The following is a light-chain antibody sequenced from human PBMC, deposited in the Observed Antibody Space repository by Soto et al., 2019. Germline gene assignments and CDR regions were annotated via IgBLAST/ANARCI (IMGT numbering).Light chain of an antibody. V-gene: IGKV3-15*01. CDR1: QSVSSN. CDR3: QHCNYWAPWT. CDR2: GES. J-gene: IGKJ1*01. Sequence: EIVMTQSPATLSVSPGERATLSCRASQSVSSNLAWYQQKPGQAPRLLIYGESTRATGIQAWFSGSGSGTEFTLTMSSLRSDDLAVYYWQHCNYWAPWTFGGGTKGEIK.